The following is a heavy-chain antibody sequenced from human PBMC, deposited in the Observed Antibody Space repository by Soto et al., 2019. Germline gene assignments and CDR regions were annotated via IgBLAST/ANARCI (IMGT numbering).Heavy chain of an antibody. J-gene: IGHJ5*02. CDR3: ARDLVGGAAGGRDGSFAP. V-gene: IGHV4-4*02. D-gene: IGHD6-13*01. CDR2: IYHSGST. Sequence: RQPEKKELEWIGEIYHSGSTNYNPSLKSRVTISVDKSKNQFSLKLSSVTAADTAVYYCARDLVGGAAGGRDGSFAPLGQCRLGT.